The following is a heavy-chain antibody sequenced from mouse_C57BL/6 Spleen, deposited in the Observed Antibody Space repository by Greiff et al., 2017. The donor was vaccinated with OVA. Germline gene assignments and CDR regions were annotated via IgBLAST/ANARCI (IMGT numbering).Heavy chain of an antibody. V-gene: IGHV7-3*01. Sequence: EVQGVESGGGLVQPGGSLSLSCAASGFTLTDYYMSWVRQPPGKALEWLGFIRNKANGYTTEYSASVKGRFTISRDNSQSLLYLQMNALRAEDDATYYCARYAYYYAMDYWGQGTSVTVSS. CDR2: IRNKANGYTT. CDR3: ARYAYYYAMDY. J-gene: IGHJ4*01. CDR1: GFTLTDYY.